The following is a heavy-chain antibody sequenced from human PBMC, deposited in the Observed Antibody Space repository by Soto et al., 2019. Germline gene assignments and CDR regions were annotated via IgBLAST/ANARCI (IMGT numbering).Heavy chain of an antibody. CDR2: ISSSSSYI. J-gene: IGHJ4*02. Sequence: EVQLVESGGGLVKPGGSWSLSCAASGFTFSGYGRNWVRQPPGKGLEWVSSISSSSSYIYYADSVKGRFTISRDNAKNSLYLQMNSLRAEDTAVYYCARGGSSSSGEDYWGQGTLVTVSS. D-gene: IGHD6-6*01. V-gene: IGHV3-21*01. CDR1: GFTFSGYG. CDR3: ARGGSSSSGEDY.